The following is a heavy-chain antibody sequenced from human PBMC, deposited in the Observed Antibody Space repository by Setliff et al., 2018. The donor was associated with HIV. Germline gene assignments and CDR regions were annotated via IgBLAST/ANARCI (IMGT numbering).Heavy chain of an antibody. CDR3: TVDYSGSRGFLVN. CDR1: GFRIGDYA. V-gene: IGHV3-49*04. J-gene: IGHJ4*02. Sequence: PGESLKISCSASGFRIGDYAITWVRQAPGKGLEWVGFMRSNANPETTEYAAAVKGRFTISRDDSKNTLYLQMNSLQTEDTAVYYCTVDYSGSRGFLVNWGQGTLVTVSS. D-gene: IGHD1-26*01. CDR2: MRSNANPETT.